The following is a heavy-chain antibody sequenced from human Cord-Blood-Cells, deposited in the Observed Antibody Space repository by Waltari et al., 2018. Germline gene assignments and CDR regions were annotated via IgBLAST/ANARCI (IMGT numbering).Heavy chain of an antibody. D-gene: IGHD6-25*01. J-gene: IGHJ3*02. Sequence: QVQLQESGPGLVKPSETLSLTCTVSGGSVSSGSYYWSWIRHPPGKGLEWIGYIYYSGSTNYNPSLKSRVTISVDTSKNQFSLKLSSVTAADTAVYYCARFSGSAYAFDIWGQGTMVTVSS. V-gene: IGHV4-61*01. CDR2: IYYSGST. CDR1: GGSVSSGSYY. CDR3: ARFSGSAYAFDI.